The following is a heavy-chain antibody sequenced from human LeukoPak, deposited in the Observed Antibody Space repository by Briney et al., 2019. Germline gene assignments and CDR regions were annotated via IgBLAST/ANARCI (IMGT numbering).Heavy chain of an antibody. V-gene: IGHV1-2*02. CDR2: INPNSGGT. J-gene: IGHJ4*02. CDR3: ARYHYYGSGSYYPDDY. D-gene: IGHD3-10*01. CDR1: GYRFSTYA. Sequence: ASVKVSCKASGYRFSTYAINWVRQAPGQGLEWMGWINPNSGGTNYAQKFQGRVTMSRDTSISTAYMELSRLRSDDTAVYYCARYHYYGSGSYYPDDYWGQGTLVTVSS.